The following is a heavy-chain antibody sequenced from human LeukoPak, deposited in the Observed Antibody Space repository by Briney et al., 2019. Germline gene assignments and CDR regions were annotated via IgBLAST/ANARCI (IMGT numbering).Heavy chain of an antibody. CDR1: GYSFTNYW. D-gene: IGHD3-9*01. Sequence: PGESLKISCKGAGYSFTNYWIGWVRQMPGKGLEWMGIIYPGDSDTRYSPSFQGQVTISADKSISTAYPPWSSLKASDTAMYYCARNAYGTIYDILTGYYGYWGQGTLVTVSS. CDR2: IYPGDSDT. V-gene: IGHV5-51*01. J-gene: IGHJ4*02. CDR3: ARNAYGTIYDILTGYYGY.